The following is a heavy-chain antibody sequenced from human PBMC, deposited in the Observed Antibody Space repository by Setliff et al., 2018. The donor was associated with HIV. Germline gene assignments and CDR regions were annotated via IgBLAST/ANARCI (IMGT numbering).Heavy chain of an antibody. CDR2: ISSSSSYI. Sequence: PGGSLRLSCAASGFTFSSYSMNWVRQAPGKGLEWVSSISSSSSYIYYAYSVKGRFTISRDNAKNSLYLQMNSLRAADTAVYYCATDCAVVGGTGSLDSWGQGTLVTVSS. J-gene: IGHJ4*02. V-gene: IGHV3-21*01. CDR3: ATDCAVVGGTGSLDS. CDR1: GFTFSSYS. D-gene: IGHD1-26*01.